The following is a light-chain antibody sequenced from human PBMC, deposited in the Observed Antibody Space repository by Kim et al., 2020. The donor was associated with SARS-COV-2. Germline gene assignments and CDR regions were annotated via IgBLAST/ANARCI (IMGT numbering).Light chain of an antibody. Sequence: EIVLTQSPGTLSLSPGERATLSCRASQSVSNSYLAWYQQKPGQAPRLLIYGASSRATGIPDKFRGSGSGTDFTLTISRLEPEDLAVYYCQQYGSTPLTFGQGTKLEI. CDR2: GAS. CDR3: QQYGSTPLT. J-gene: IGKJ2*01. V-gene: IGKV3-20*01. CDR1: QSVSNSY.